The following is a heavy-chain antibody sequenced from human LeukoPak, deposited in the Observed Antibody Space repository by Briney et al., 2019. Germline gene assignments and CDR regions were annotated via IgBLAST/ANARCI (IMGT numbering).Heavy chain of an antibody. CDR2: ITPDGSDK. CDR3: ARGGHRQKEF. Sequence: GGSLRLSCAASGFTFSNYWMTWVRQSPGKGLEWVAIITPDGSDKYCVDSVKGRFTISRDNAKNSLYPQMSSLRAEDTAVYYCARGGHRQKEFWGQGTLVTVSS. V-gene: IGHV3-7*01. D-gene: IGHD3-10*01. J-gene: IGHJ4*02. CDR1: GFTFSNYW.